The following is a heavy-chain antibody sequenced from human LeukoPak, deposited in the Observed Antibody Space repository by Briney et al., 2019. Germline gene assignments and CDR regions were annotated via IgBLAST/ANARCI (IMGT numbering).Heavy chain of an antibody. CDR1: GFTFSSYA. CDR2: IRGSGDIT. J-gene: IGHJ3*01. V-gene: IGHV3-23*01. D-gene: IGHD4-17*01. CDR3: ARDPNGDYLGAFDF. Sequence: GGSLRLSCAASGFTFSSYAMIWVRQAPGKGLEWVSAIRGSGDITLYADSVKGRFTISRDNSKNTLYLQMNRLRGEDTDVYYCARDPNGDYLGAFDFRGQGTMASVSS.